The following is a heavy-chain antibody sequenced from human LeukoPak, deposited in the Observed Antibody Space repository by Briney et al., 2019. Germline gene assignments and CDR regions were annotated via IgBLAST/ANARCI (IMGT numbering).Heavy chain of an antibody. D-gene: IGHD4-17*01. CDR2: INPNSGGT. CDR3: ARAGDGDYVSEDY. V-gene: IGHV1-2*02. J-gene: IGHJ4*02. CDR1: GYTFTGYY. Sequence: ASVKVSCKASGYTFTGYYMHWVRQAPGQGLEWMGWINPNSGGTNYAQKFQGRVTMTTDTSTSTAYMELRSLRSDDTAVYYCARAGDGDYVSEDYWGQGTLVTVSS.